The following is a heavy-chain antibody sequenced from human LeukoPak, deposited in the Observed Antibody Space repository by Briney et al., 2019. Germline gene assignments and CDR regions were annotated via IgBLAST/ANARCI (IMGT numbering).Heavy chain of an antibody. CDR1: GYTFTGYY. CDR2: INPNSGGT. V-gene: IGHV1-2*02. Sequence: GASVKVSCKASGYTFTGYYMHWVRQAPGQGLEWMGWINPNSGGTNYAQKFQGRVTMTRDTSISTAYMELSRLRSDDTAVYYCARATRTILTNYYYYMDVWGKGTTVTVSS. CDR3: ARATRTILTNYYYYMDV. J-gene: IGHJ6*03. D-gene: IGHD3-9*01.